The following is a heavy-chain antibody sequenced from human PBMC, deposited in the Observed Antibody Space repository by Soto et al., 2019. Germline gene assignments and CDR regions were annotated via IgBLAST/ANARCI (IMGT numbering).Heavy chain of an antibody. Sequence: EVQLVESGGGLVKPGGSLRLSCVGSGFTFGNQTLTWVRQAPGKGLEWVASISSTSSYIHYADSVKGRFTISRDNDKNSLLIQMNTLRGEDMALYSCEGRTTGGGGMDVWGQGTTVSVSS. CDR1: GFTFGNQT. V-gene: IGHV3-21*02. CDR3: EGRTTGGGGMDV. CDR2: ISSTSSYI. D-gene: IGHD1-1*01. J-gene: IGHJ6*02.